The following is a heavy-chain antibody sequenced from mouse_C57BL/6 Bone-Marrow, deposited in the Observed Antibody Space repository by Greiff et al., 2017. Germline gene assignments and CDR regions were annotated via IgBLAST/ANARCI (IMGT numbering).Heavy chain of an antibody. CDR3: ARGDGYYYFDY. Sequence: QVQLQQPGAELVKPGASVKLSCKASGYTFTNYWMHWVKQRPGQGLEWIGMMHPNGGSPDYNEKFKSEATLSVDKSSSTAYMQLSSLTSEDSAVYYCARGDGYYYFDYWGQGTTLTVSS. CDR1: GYTFTNYW. V-gene: IGHV1-64*01. CDR2: MHPNGGSP. J-gene: IGHJ2*01. D-gene: IGHD2-3*01.